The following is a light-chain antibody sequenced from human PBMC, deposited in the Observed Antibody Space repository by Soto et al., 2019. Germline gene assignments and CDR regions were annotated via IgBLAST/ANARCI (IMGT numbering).Light chain of an antibody. Sequence: QSALTQPASVSGSPGQSITISCTGTSSDVGGSTYVSWYQQHPGQAPQLMIYEVSNRPSGISNRFSGSKSGNTASLTISGLQAEDEADYYCSSFTSTITPDVFGTGTKLTVL. J-gene: IGLJ1*01. CDR3: SSFTSTITPDV. CDR2: EVS. CDR1: SSDVGGSTY. V-gene: IGLV2-14*01.